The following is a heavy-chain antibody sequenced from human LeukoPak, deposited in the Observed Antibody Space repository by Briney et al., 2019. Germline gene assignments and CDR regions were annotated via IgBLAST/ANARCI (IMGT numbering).Heavy chain of an antibody. CDR2: INPNSGGT. CDR3: ARETPTVTTWDY. J-gene: IGHJ4*02. V-gene: IGHV1-2*02. CDR1: GYTFTGYY. D-gene: IGHD4-17*01. Sequence: AAVKVSCKAIGYTFTGYYIHWVRQAPGQGLEWMGWINPNSGGTNYAQKFQGRVTMTRDTSISTAYMELSKLRSDDTAVYYCARETPTVTTWDYWGQGTLVTVSS.